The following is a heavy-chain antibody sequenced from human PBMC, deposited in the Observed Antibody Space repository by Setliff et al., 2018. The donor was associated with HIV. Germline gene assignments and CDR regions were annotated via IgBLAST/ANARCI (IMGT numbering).Heavy chain of an antibody. V-gene: IGHV3-48*03. Sequence: GGSLRLSCVASGFMFATHEINWVRQAPGKGLEWIAFIAVDGTNLLYADSVKGRFTISRDNAKNSLNLTSVTAADTAVYFCGRMGGSGSLFYYYYSYMDVWGKGTTVTVSS. CDR3: GRMGGSGSLFYYYYSYMDV. D-gene: IGHD1-26*01. CDR1: GFMFATHE. CDR2: IAVDGTNL. J-gene: IGHJ6*03.